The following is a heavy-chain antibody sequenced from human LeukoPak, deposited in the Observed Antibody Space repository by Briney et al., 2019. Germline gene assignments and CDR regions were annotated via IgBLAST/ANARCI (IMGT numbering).Heavy chain of an antibody. V-gene: IGHV4-59*01. CDR3: ARGYYYDSRSPVGY. CDR1: GGSISSYY. CDR2: IYYSGSA. Sequence: SETLSLTCTVSGGSISSYYWSWIRQPPGKGLEWIGYIYYSGSANYNPSLKSRVTISVDTSKNQFSLKLSSVTAADTAVYYCARGYYYDSRSPVGYWGQGTLVTVSS. J-gene: IGHJ4*02. D-gene: IGHD3-22*01.